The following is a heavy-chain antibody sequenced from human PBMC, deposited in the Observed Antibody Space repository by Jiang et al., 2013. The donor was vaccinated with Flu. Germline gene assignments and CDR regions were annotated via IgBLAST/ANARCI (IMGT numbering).Heavy chain of an antibody. V-gene: IGHV1-24*01. Sequence: EDVETIYAQKFQGRVTMTEDTSTDTAYMELSSLRSEDTAVYYCATEAYYYGSGLGGGMDVWGQGTTVTVSS. J-gene: IGHJ6*02. CDR2: EDVET. D-gene: IGHD3-10*01. CDR3: ATEAYYYGSGLGGGMDV.